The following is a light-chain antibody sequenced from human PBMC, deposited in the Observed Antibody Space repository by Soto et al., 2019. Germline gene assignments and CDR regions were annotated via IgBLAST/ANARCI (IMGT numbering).Light chain of an antibody. CDR2: DAS. CDR3: QQCNNWPQT. V-gene: IGKV1D-13*01. J-gene: IGKJ1*01. CDR1: QGIGNA. Sequence: AIQMTQSPSSLSASVGDRVTISFRASQGIGNALAWYQQKPGKPPKVLIYDASNLQSGVPARFSGSGSGTEFTLTISSLQSEDIAEYHCQQCNNWPQTFGQGTKVDIK.